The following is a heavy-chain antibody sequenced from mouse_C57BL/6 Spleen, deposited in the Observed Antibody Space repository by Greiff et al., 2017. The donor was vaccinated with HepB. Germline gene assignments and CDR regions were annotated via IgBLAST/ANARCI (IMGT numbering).Heavy chain of an antibody. Sequence: EVKLQESGGGLVKPGGSLKLSCAASGFTFSDYGMHWVRQAPEKGLEWVAYISSGSSTIYYADTVKGRFTISRDNAKNTLFLQMTSLRSEDTAMYYCARSGLGVYYFDYWGQGTTLTVSS. CDR1: GFTFSDYG. D-gene: IGHD4-1*01. CDR2: ISSGSSTI. V-gene: IGHV5-17*01. CDR3: ARSGLGVYYFDY. J-gene: IGHJ2*01.